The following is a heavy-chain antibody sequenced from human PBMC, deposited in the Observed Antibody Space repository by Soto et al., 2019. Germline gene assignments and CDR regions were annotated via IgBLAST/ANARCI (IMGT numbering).Heavy chain of an antibody. CDR3: ARGKILAAAGISDAFDI. J-gene: IGHJ3*02. D-gene: IGHD6-13*01. CDR2: IYYSGST. Sequence: QLQLQESGPGLVKPSETLSLTCTVSGGSISSSSYYWGWIRQPPGKGLEWIGSIYYSGSTYYNPSLKSRVTISVDTSKNQFSLKLSSVTAADTAVYYCARGKILAAAGISDAFDIWGQGTMVTVSS. V-gene: IGHV4-39*01. CDR1: GGSISSSSYY.